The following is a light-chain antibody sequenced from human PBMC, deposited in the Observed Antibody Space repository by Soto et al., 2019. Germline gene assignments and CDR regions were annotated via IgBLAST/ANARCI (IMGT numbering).Light chain of an antibody. CDR2: ATS. CDR1: QSVGNN. Sequence: EIVVTQSPATLSVSPGERATLSCRASQSVGNNFAWYQQKPGQAPRLLIFATSTRATSVPARFSRSGSGTEVTLTISSLQSEDFAVYYCQQYGDWPLTFGGGAKVEIE. CDR3: QQYGDWPLT. J-gene: IGKJ4*01. V-gene: IGKV3-15*01.